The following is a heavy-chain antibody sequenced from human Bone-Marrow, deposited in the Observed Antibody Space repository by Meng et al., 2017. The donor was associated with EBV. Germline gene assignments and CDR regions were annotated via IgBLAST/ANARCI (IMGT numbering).Heavy chain of an antibody. D-gene: IGHD6-6*01. CDR1: GASVSGGTFH. V-gene: IGHV4-61*01. Sequence: VPLPESGPGLVKPSETLSLTCTVSGASVSGGTFHWSWIRQPPGKELEWIGYIYDGGTTIYNPSLKSRVTIFLDTSRNQFSLGLRSVTTADTAVYYCAKSSSSTPGVVDSWGQGTLVTVSS. CDR3: AKSSSSTPGVVDS. CDR2: IYDGGTT. J-gene: IGHJ4*02.